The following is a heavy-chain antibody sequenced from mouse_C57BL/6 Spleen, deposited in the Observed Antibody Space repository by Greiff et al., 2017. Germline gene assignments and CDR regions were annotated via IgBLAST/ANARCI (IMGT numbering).Heavy chain of an antibody. CDR1: GYTFTSYW. Sequence: QVQLQQPGAELVKPGASVKLSCKASGYTFTSYWMQWVKQRPGQGLEWIGEIDPSDSYTNYNQKFKGKATLTVDTSSSTAYMQLSSLTSEDSAVYYCAREEVRNFGYWGQGTTLPGSS. CDR3: AREEVRNFGY. CDR2: IDPSDSYT. J-gene: IGHJ2*01. D-gene: IGHD2-2*01. V-gene: IGHV1-50*01.